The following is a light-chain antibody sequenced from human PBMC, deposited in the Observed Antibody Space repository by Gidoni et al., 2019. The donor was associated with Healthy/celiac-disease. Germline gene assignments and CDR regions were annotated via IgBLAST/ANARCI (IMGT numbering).Light chain of an antibody. CDR3: SSYTSSSTYV. V-gene: IGLV2-14*01. J-gene: IGLJ1*01. CDR1: SSDVGGYNY. Sequence: QPALTQPASVSGSPGPSITIPCTGTSSDVGGYNYVSWYQQHPGKAPKLMIYDVSNRPSGVSNRFSGSKSGNTASLTISGLQAEDEADYYCSSYTSSSTYVFGTGTKVTVL. CDR2: DVS.